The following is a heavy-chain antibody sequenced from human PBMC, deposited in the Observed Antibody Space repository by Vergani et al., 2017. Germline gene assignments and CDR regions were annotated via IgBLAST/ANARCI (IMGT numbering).Heavy chain of an antibody. Sequence: QVQLVQSGAEVKKPGASVKVSCKASGYTFNSYYMHWVRQAPGQGLEWMGIINPSGGSTSYAQKFQGRVTMTRDTSTSTVYMELSSLRSEDTAVYYCARRLDSSSSWGDAFDIWGQGTMVTVSS. V-gene: IGHV1-46*02. CDR2: INPSGGST. D-gene: IGHD6-6*01. J-gene: IGHJ3*02. CDR1: GYTFNSYY. CDR3: ARRLDSSSSWGDAFDI.